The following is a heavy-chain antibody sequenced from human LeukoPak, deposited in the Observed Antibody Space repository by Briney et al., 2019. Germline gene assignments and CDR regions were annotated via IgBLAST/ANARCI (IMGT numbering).Heavy chain of an antibody. V-gene: IGHV3-66*02. CDR2: FQSGGST. CDR3: ARDRYSYGFALDC. J-gene: IGHJ4*02. D-gene: IGHD5-18*01. Sequence: GGSLRLGSAASEFTVSNEYMTWFRPDPGKGLEWVSVFQSGGSTYYADSVKGRFTISRDSSKNTLSLQMNSLRAEDSAVYYCARDRYSYGFALDCWGQGTLVTVSS. CDR1: EFTVSNEY.